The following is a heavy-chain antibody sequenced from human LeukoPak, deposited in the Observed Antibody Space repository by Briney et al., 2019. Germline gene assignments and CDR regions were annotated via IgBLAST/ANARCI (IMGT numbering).Heavy chain of an antibody. D-gene: IGHD3-10*01. Sequence: GGSLRLSCAASGFTFSNYWMTWVRQAPGKGLVWVSHMTPDGSITKYADSVKGRFTISRDNAKNTLYLQMNSLRVEDTAVYYCARTIATYDSRYYSGSGSHEGADYYYFYMDVWGKGTTVTVSS. CDR3: ARTIATYDSRYYSGSGSHEGADYYYFYMDV. J-gene: IGHJ6*03. CDR2: MTPDGSIT. CDR1: GFTFSNYW. V-gene: IGHV3-74*03.